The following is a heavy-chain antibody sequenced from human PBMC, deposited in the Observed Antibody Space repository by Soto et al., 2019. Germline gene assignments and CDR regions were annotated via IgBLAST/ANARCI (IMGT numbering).Heavy chain of an antibody. V-gene: IGHV3-21*01. CDR1: GFTFSSYS. CDR2: ISSSSSYI. Sequence: EVQLVESGGGLVKPGGSLRLSCAASGFTFSSYSMNWVRQAPGKGLEWVSSISSSSSYIYYADSVKGRFTISRDNAKNSLYLQMNSLRAEDTAVYYCARAEWIAAAATEYFQHWGQGTPVTVSS. CDR3: ARAEWIAAAATEYFQH. J-gene: IGHJ1*01. D-gene: IGHD6-13*01.